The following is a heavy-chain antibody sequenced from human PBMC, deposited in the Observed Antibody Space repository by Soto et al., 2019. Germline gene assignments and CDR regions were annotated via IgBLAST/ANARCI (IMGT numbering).Heavy chain of an antibody. CDR1: GFTFGHFA. CDR3: TKSPEKTNYYGPGSYLSFDWFDP. CDR2: ISTRGGST. V-gene: IGHV3-23*01. J-gene: IGHJ5*02. D-gene: IGHD3-10*01. Sequence: GGSLRLSCAASGFTFGHFAMSWVRQAPGKGLEWVSTISTRGGSTFYAGSVKGRFTISRDNSKNTVFLQMNSLRAEDTAVYYCTKSPEKTNYYGPGSYLSFDWFDPWGPGTLVTVSS.